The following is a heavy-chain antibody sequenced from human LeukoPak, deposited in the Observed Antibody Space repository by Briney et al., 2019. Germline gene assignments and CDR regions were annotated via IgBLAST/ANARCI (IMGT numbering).Heavy chain of an antibody. V-gene: IGHV4-59*02. Sequence: SETLSLTCTVSGGSVSNYYWNWIRQPPGKGLEWIGHVYYSGSTKYNPSLKSRVTISVDTSKNQFSLKLSSVTAADTAVYYCARREVYRRGYDYWGQGTLVTVSS. CDR2: VYYSGST. CDR1: GGSVSNYY. D-gene: IGHD4-4*01. CDR3: ARREVYRRGYDY. J-gene: IGHJ4*02.